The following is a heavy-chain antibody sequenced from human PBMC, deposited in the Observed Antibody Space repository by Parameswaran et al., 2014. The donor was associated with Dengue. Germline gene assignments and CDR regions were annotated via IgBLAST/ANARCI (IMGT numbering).Heavy chain of an antibody. CDR2: IYYSGST. D-gene: IGHD2-15*01. CDR3: ARGVVPIFFDY. Sequence: RWIRQPPGKGLEWIGYIYYSGSTNYNPSLKSRVTISVDTSKNQFSLKLSSVIAADTAVYYCARGVVPIFFDYWGQGILVTVSS. J-gene: IGHJ4*02. V-gene: IGHV4-59*01.